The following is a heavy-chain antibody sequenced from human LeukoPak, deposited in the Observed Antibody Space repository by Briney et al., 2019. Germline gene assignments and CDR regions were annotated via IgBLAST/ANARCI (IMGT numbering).Heavy chain of an antibody. CDR2: LWSAGFT. Sequence: GGSLRLSCAASGFTVSSNYMSWVRLAPGKGPEWVSILWSAGFTYYADSVKGRFTVSRDNSKNTLYLQMNSLRVEDTAVYYCARIRGGWYIDYWGQGTLVTVSS. D-gene: IGHD3-10*01. J-gene: IGHJ4*02. CDR3: ARIRGGWYIDY. V-gene: IGHV3-53*01. CDR1: GFTVSSNY.